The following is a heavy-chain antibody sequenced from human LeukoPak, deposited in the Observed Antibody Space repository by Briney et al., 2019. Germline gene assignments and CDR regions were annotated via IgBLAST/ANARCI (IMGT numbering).Heavy chain of an antibody. D-gene: IGHD7-27*01. Sequence: MPGGSLRLSCAASGFTFSNAWMSWVRQAPGEGLEWLGRIKSKVHGEAIDYAAPVKGRFTISRDDSKNTLYLEMNSLKTEDTAVYYCTTVWGGDWGQGTLVTVSS. CDR3: TTVWGGD. J-gene: IGHJ1*01. V-gene: IGHV3-15*01. CDR2: IKSKVHGEAI. CDR1: GFTFSNAW.